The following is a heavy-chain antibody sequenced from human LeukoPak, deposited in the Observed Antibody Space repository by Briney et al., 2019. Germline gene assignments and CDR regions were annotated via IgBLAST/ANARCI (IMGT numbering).Heavy chain of an antibody. CDR2: IYYSGGT. J-gene: IGHJ6*02. CDR1: GGSISSYY. V-gene: IGHV4-59*01. CDR3: ARCLDYYYYGMDV. Sequence: SETLSLTCTVSGGSISSYYWSWIRQPPGKGLEWIGYIYYSGGTNYNPSLKSRVTISVDTSKNQFSLKLSSVTAADTAVYYCARCLDYYYYGMDVWGQGTTVTVSS.